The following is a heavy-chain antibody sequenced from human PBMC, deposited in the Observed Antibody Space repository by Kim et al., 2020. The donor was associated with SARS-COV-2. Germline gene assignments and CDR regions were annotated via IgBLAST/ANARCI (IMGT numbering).Heavy chain of an antibody. D-gene: IGHD4-17*01. Sequence: NYNPTLTRRVTISVDTSKNQFSLKLNSVTAADTAVYYCAGSSVTYTYFDSWGQGTLVTVSS. CDR3: AGSSVTYTYFDS. J-gene: IGHJ4*02. V-gene: IGHV4-59*01.